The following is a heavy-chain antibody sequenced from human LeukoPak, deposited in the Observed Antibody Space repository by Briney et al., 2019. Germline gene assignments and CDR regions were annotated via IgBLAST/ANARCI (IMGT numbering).Heavy chain of an antibody. CDR3: AKDRHISFDY. D-gene: IGHD2-21*01. V-gene: IGHV3-53*05. J-gene: IGHJ4*02. CDR2: IYSGGST. Sequence: GGSLRLSCAASGFTVSSNYMSWVRQAPGKGLEWVSIIYSGGSTFYADSVKGRFTISRDNSKNTLYLQMNSLRAEDTAVYYCAKDRHISFDYWGQGTLVTVSS. CDR1: GFTVSSNY.